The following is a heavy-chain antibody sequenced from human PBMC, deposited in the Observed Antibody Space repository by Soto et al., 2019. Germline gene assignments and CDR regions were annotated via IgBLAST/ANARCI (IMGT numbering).Heavy chain of an antibody. CDR2: IKHDGSEQ. CDR3: ARAMGTDGWSNHPFDI. Sequence: HLGGSLRLSCAASGFTFSRYWMDWVRQAPRKGREWVASIKHDGSEQYYVDSVKGRFIVSRDNAKNSLFLQMNGLRVEDTAVYFCARAMGTDGWSNHPFDIWGKGTMVTVSS. CDR1: GFTFSRYW. J-gene: IGHJ3*02. D-gene: IGHD6-19*01. V-gene: IGHV3-7*04.